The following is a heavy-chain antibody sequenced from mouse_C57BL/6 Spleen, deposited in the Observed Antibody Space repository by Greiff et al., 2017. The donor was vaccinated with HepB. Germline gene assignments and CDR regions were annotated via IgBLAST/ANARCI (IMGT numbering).Heavy chain of an antibody. V-gene: IGHV7-1*01. CDR3: AREDYDVGFAY. CDR2: SRNKANDYTT. Sequence: EVKLMESGGGLVQSGRSLRLSCATSGFTFSDFYMEWVRQAPGKGLEWIAASRNKANDYTTEYSASVKGRFIVSRDTSQSILYLQMNALRAEDTAIYYCAREDYDVGFAYWGQGTLVTVSA. D-gene: IGHD2-4*01. J-gene: IGHJ3*01. CDR1: GFTFSDFY.